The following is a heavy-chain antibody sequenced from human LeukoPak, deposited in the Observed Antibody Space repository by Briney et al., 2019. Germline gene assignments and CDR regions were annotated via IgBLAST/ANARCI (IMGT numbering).Heavy chain of an antibody. J-gene: IGHJ4*02. CDR3: ARAHYGGNFGGSLGPGY. CDR2: ISAYNGNT. V-gene: IGHV1-18*01. CDR1: GYTFTSYG. D-gene: IGHD4-23*01. Sequence: GASVKVSCKASGYTFTSYGISWVRQAPGQGLEWMGWISAYNGNTNYAQKLQGRVTMTTDTSTSTAYMELSRLRSDDTAVYYCARAHYGGNFGGSLGPGYWGQGTLVTVSS.